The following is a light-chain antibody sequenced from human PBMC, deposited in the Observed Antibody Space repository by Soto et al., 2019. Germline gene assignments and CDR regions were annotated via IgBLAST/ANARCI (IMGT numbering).Light chain of an antibody. CDR3: HQYDHPPP. CDR2: DAS. CDR1: QDINNH. V-gene: IGKV1-33*01. J-gene: IGKJ5*01. Sequence: DIQMTQSPSSLSASVGDRVTITCQASQDINNHLNWYQQKPGKAPKLLIFDASNLETGVPSRFSGSVSVTDFTFTIICLLPSDIEAYHCHQYDHPPPFAHETRLAIK.